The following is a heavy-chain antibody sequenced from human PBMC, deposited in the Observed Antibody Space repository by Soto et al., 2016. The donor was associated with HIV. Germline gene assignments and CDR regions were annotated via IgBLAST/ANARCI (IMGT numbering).Heavy chain of an antibody. V-gene: IGHV3-33*01. J-gene: IGHJ6*02. D-gene: IGHD3-10*01. CDR3: ARDGSGLRGYGMDV. CDR1: EFTFSTYG. CDR2: IWFDGTNK. Sequence: VQLVESGGGVVQPGRSLRLSCAASEFTFSTYGMHWVRQAPGKGLEWVAVIWFDGTNKFYTDSVKGRFTISRDNSKNTLYLQMNNLRAEDTAVYYCARDGSGLRGYGMDVWGQGDYGHRLL.